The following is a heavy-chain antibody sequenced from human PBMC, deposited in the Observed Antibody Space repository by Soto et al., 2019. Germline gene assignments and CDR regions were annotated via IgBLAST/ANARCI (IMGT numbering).Heavy chain of an antibody. CDR3: AREAHRYSGSYYRLD. CDR1: GFTVSSNY. J-gene: IGHJ4*02. Sequence: GGSLRLSCAASGFTVSSNYMSWVRQAPGKGLEWVSVIYSGGSTYYADSVKGRFTISRHNSKNTLYLQMNSLRAEDTAVYYCAREAHRYSGSYYRLDWGQGTLVTVSS. D-gene: IGHD1-26*01. V-gene: IGHV3-53*04. CDR2: IYSGGST.